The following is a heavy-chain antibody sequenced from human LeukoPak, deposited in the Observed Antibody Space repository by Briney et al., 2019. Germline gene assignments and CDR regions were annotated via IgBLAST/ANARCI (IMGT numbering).Heavy chain of an antibody. J-gene: IGHJ5*02. CDR3: ARDIRCSGNYGWFDP. D-gene: IGHD3-10*02. Sequence: GRSLRLSCIPSGFTFSSYAMSWVRQAPRKGLEWVASISNSGGTTYYVDSVRGRFTIPRANSKNTLDLQMNSLGAEDTAIYSCARDIRCSGNYGWFDPWGQGTLVTVSS. V-gene: IGHV3-23*01. CDR2: ISNSGGTT. CDR1: GFTFSSYA.